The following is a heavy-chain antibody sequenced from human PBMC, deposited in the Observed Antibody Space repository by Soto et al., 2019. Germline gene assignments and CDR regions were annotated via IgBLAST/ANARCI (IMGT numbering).Heavy chain of an antibody. CDR3: VTEYYGGCDN. D-gene: IGHD2-21*01. CDR1: GFIFSDYF. CDR2: STNKRNSYTT. J-gene: IGHJ4*02. V-gene: IGHV3-72*01. Sequence: EVQLVESGGGLVQPGGSLRLSCAASGFIFSDYFMDWVRQVPGKGLEWVGRSTNKRNSYTTVYDASVKGRFTISRDDSKTSLYLQMTSLKTEDTALYYCVTEYYGGCDNWGQGTLVIVSS.